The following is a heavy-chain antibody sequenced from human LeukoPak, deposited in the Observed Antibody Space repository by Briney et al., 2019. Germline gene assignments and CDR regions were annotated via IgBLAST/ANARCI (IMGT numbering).Heavy chain of an antibody. CDR3: ARGGDIVVVPAAYCLIDY. J-gene: IGHJ4*02. D-gene: IGHD2-2*01. V-gene: IGHV1-46*01. CDR2: TNPSGGST. CDR1: GYTFTSYY. Sequence: ASVKVSCKASGYTFTSYYMHWVRQAPGQGLEWMGITNPSGGSTSYAQKFQGRVTMTRDTSTSTVYMEPSSLRSEDTAVYYCARGGDIVVVPAAYCLIDYWGQGTLVTVSS.